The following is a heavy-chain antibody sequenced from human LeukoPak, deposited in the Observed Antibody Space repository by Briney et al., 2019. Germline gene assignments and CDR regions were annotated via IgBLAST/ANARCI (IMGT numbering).Heavy chain of an antibody. CDR1: GYSINSGYF. D-gene: IGHD6-13*01. V-gene: IGHV4-38-2*02. J-gene: IGHJ5*02. Sequence: SETLSLTCTVSGYSINSGYFWGWVRQPPGKGPEWIGSIFHTGDVYYNPSLRSRVTISVDTSKNQFSLKLSSVTAADTAVYYCARVLAAAGNNWFDPWGQGTLVTVSS. CDR3: ARVLAAAGNNWFDP. CDR2: IFHTGDV.